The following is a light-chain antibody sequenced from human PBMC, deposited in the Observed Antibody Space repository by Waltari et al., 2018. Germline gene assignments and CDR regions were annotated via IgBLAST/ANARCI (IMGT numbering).Light chain of an antibody. J-gene: IGKJ1*01. CDR1: QSVSIY. CDR2: HTS. Sequence: IVLTQSPGTLYFYPGERATLSCRASQSVSIYLAWYQQKPGQAPRLLIYHTSTRATGIPDRFSGSGSGTDSSLTISGLEPEDFAVYYCQHYKNLPVSFGQGTRVEIK. V-gene: IGKV3-20*01. CDR3: QHYKNLPVS.